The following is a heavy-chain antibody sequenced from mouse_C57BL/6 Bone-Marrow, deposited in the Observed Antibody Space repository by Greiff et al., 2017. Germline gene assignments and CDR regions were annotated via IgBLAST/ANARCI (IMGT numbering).Heavy chain of an antibody. V-gene: IGHV2-2*01. CDR2: IWSGGST. J-gene: IGHJ2*01. CDR3: ARIGRGGYFDY. Sequence: VKLKQSGPGLVQPSPSLSITCTVSGFSLTSYGVHWVRQSPGKGLEWLGVIWSGGSTDYNAAFISRLSISKDNSKSQVFFKMNSLQADDTAIYYCARIGRGGYFDYWGQGTTLTVSS. CDR1: GFSLTSYG.